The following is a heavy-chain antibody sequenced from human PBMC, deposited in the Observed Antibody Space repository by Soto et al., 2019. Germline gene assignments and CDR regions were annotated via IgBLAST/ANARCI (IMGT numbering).Heavy chain of an antibody. CDR2: IYHSGGG. CDR1: GVSVISGGHY. V-gene: IGHV4-31*03. Sequence: SETLSLTCSVSGVSVISGGHYWNWIRQFPGKGLEWIGYIYHSGGGYYNPSLKSRASMSVDTSKNQFSLKLSSVTAADTAVYYCARGGGRDYLRIPYNWFDPWGQGTLVTVSS. J-gene: IGHJ5*02. D-gene: IGHD3-16*01. CDR3: ARGGGRDYLRIPYNWFDP.